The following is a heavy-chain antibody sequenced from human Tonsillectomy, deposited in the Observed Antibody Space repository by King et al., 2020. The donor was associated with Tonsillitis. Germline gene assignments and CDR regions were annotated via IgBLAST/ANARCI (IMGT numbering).Heavy chain of an antibody. V-gene: IGHV3-13*01. CDR1: GFTFSSHD. CDR2: LGTGGDT. CDR3: ARGDIAAAFPAY. D-gene: IGHD6-13*01. Sequence: VQLVESGGGLVQPGGSLRLSCAASGFTFSSHDMHWVRQATGKGLEWVSTLGTGGDTYYPGSVKGRLTISRENAKKSSYLQMNTLRAEDTAGYYCARGDIAAAFPAYWGQGTLVTVSS. J-gene: IGHJ4*02.